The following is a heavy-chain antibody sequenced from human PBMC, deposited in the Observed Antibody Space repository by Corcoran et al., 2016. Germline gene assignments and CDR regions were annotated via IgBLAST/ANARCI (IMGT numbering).Heavy chain of an antibody. D-gene: IGHD3-22*01. J-gene: IGHJ4*02. V-gene: IGHV6-1*01. CDR2: TYYRSKWYN. CDR1: GDSVSSNSAA. Sequence: QVQLQQPGPGLVKPSQTLSLTCAISGDSVSSNSAAWNWIRQSPSRGLEWLGRTYYRSKWYNDYAVSVKSRITINPDTSKNQFCLQLNSVTPEDTVVYYCSSVLSGYYHYEGGFFDYWGQGTLVTVSS. CDR3: SSVLSGYYHYEGGFFDY.